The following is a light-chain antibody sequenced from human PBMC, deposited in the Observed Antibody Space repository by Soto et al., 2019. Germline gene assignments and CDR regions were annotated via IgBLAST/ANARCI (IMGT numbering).Light chain of an antibody. J-gene: IGLJ1*01. V-gene: IGLV2-14*01. CDR1: SSDVGGYNY. Sequence: LTQPASVSGSPGQSITISCTGTSSDVGGYNYVSWYQQHPGKAPKLMIYEVSNRPSGVSNRFSGSKSGNTASLTISGLQAEDEADYYCSSYTSSSTLVFGTGTKVSDL. CDR3: SSYTSSSTLV. CDR2: EVS.